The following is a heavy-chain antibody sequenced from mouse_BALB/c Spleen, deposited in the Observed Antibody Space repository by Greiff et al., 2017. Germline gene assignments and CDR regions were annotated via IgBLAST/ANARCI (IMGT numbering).Heavy chain of an antibody. CDR1: GYTFTSYV. CDR3: AREGLYYGNYYYAMDY. CDR2: INPYNDGT. D-gene: IGHD2-1*01. J-gene: IGHJ4*01. V-gene: IGHV1-14*01. Sequence: VQLQQSGPELVKPGASVKMSCKASGYTFTSYVMHWVKQKPGQGLEWIGYINPYNDGTKYNEKFKGKATLTSDKSSSTAYMELSSLTSEDSAVYYCAREGLYYGNYYYAMDYWGQGTSVTVSS.